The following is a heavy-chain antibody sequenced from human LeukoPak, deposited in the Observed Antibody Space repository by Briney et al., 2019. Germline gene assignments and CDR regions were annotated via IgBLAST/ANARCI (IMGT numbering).Heavy chain of an antibody. CDR3: ATDYDGLNWLDP. J-gene: IGHJ5*02. V-gene: IGHV1-2*02. CDR2: INPNNGGT. CDR1: GYTFNEKF. Sequence: ASVKVSCKASGYTFNEKFMHWVRQAPGQGLEWMGWINPNNGGTNYAQKFQGRVTMTRDTSISTAYMELRRLRFDDTAVYYCATDYDGLNWLDPWGQGTLVTVSS. D-gene: IGHD4-23*01.